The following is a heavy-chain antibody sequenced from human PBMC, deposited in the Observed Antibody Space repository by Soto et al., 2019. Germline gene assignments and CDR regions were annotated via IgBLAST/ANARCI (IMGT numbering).Heavy chain of an antibody. Sequence: EVQLVESGGGLVQPGGSLTLSCAASGFTFRSYEMHWVRQPPGKGLQWISYISADGSGTYYADSVRGRFTISRDNARNSLSLQRNSLRAEDTAIYYCVRDLHEPLPADVLRVTKWGQGTQVTVSS. CDR3: VRDLHEPLPADVLRVTK. CDR2: ISADGSGT. D-gene: IGHD3-3*01. V-gene: IGHV3-48*03. J-gene: IGHJ4*02. CDR1: GFTFRSYE.